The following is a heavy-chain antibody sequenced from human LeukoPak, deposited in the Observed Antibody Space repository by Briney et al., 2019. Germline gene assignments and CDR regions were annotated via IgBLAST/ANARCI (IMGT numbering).Heavy chain of an antibody. CDR1: GGTFSSYA. J-gene: IGHJ6*02. CDR3: ARPQYGDYGMDV. V-gene: IGHV1-69*04. Sequence: GASVKVSCKASGGTFSSYAISWVRQAPGQGLEWMGRIIPILGIANYAQKFQGRVTMTRDTSTSTVYMELSSLRSEDTAVYYCARPQYGDYGMDVWGQGTTVTVSS. D-gene: IGHD2-8*01. CDR2: IIPILGIA.